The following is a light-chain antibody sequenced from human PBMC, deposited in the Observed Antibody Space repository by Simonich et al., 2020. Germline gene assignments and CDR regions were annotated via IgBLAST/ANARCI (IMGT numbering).Light chain of an antibody. CDR2: EVS. CDR1: SSDVGGYNY. Sequence: QSALTQPRPAAGSPGQPVTISCTGTSSDVGGYNYVSGYQPHPGKAPKLMIYEVSKRPSGVPERFSGSKSGNTASLTVSGLQAEDEADYYCSSYAGSNNYWVFGGGTKLTVL. J-gene: IGLJ3*02. V-gene: IGLV2-8*01. CDR3: SSYAGSNNYWV.